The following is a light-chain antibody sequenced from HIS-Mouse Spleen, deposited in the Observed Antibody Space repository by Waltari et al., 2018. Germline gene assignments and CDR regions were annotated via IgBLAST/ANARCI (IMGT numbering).Light chain of an antibody. CDR3: YSTDSSGNHRV. CDR2: EDS. J-gene: IGLJ2*01. Sequence: SYELTQPPSVSVSPGQTARLTCPGDALPKKYAYWYQQKSGQAPVLVIYEDSKRPSGFPERFSGSSSGTMATLTISGAQVEDEADYYCYSTDSSGNHRVFGGGTKLTVL. V-gene: IGLV3-10*01. CDR1: ALPKKY.